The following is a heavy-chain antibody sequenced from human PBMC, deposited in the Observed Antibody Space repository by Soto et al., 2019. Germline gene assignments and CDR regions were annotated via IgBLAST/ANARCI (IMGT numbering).Heavy chain of an antibody. V-gene: IGHV4-59*01. CDR3: ARSLRQYYYYYYMDV. CDR1: GGSISSYY. J-gene: IGHJ6*03. Sequence: QVQLQESGPGLVKPSETLSLTCTVSGGSISSYYWSWIRQPPGKGLEWIGYIYYSGSTNYNPSLKSRVTISVDTSTNQFSLKLRSVTAADTAVYYCARSLRQYYYYYYMDVWGKGTTVTVSS. D-gene: IGHD3-16*02. CDR2: IYYSGST.